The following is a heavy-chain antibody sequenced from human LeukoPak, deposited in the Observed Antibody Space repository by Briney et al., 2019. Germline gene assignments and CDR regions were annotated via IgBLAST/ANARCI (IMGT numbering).Heavy chain of an antibody. J-gene: IGHJ4*02. CDR3: AKGGASVTRYVDY. Sequence: GGSLRLSCAASGFTFSSFGMHWVRQAPGQGLEWVAFILYDGTNKYYADSVKGRFTISRDNSKNTLSLQMNSLRPEDTAVYYCAKGGASVTRYVDYWGQGTLVTVSS. D-gene: IGHD4-17*01. V-gene: IGHV3-30*02. CDR2: ILYDGTNK. CDR1: GFTFSSFG.